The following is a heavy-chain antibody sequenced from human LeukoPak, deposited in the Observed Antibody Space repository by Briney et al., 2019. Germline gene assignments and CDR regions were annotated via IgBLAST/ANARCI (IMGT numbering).Heavy chain of an antibody. CDR1: GGSISSYY. D-gene: IGHD5-18*01. CDR3: ARDKTSNTAMVAVAFDI. Sequence: SETLSLTCTVSGGSISSYYWSWIRQPPGKGLEWIGYIYYSGSTNYNPSLKSRVTISVDTSKNQFSLKLSSVTAADTAVYYCARDKTSNTAMVAVAFDIWGQGTMVTVSS. V-gene: IGHV4-59*01. J-gene: IGHJ3*02. CDR2: IYYSGST.